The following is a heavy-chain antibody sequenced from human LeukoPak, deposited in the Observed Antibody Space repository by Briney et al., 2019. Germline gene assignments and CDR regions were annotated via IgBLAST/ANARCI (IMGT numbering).Heavy chain of an antibody. D-gene: IGHD3-22*01. Sequence: GGSLRLSCAASGFTFSTYWMSWVRQAPGKGLEWVANIKQDGSEQYYEDSVKGRFTISRDNAKNSLYLEMNSLRVEDTAVYYCASYYDTSAYSPFGYWGQGTLVTVSS. V-gene: IGHV3-7*05. CDR3: ASYYDTSAYSPFGY. CDR2: IKQDGSEQ. CDR1: GFTFSTYW. J-gene: IGHJ4*02.